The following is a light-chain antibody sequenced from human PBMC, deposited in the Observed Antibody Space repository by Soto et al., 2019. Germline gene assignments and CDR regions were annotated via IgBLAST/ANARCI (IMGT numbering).Light chain of an antibody. V-gene: IGKV3-15*01. Sequence: EIVMTQSPAPLSVSPGERATLSCRASQSVSSNLAWYQQKPGQAPRLLIYGASTRATGIPARFSGSGSETEFTLTISSLQSEDFAVYYCQQYNNWPRTFGQGTKVDIK. J-gene: IGKJ1*01. CDR1: QSVSSN. CDR3: QQYNNWPRT. CDR2: GAS.